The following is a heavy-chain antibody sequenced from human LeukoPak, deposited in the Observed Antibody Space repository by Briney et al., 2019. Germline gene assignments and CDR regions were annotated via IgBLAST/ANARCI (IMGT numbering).Heavy chain of an antibody. Sequence: SETLSLTCTVSGGSISSYSWSWIRQPPGKGLEWIGYIYYSGGTNYNPSLKSRVTISVDTSKKQFSLKLSSVTAADTAVYFCARGLRGYSYGNWGQGTLVTVSS. D-gene: IGHD5-18*01. V-gene: IGHV4-59*01. CDR1: GGSISSYS. J-gene: IGHJ4*02. CDR3: ARGLRGYSYGN. CDR2: IYYSGGT.